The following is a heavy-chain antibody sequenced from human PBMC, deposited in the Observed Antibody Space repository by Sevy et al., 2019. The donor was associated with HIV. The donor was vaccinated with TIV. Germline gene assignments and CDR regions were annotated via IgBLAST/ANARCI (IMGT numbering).Heavy chain of an antibody. CDR2: IYYSWST. D-gene: IGHD2-2*01. Sequence: SETLSLTCTVSGGSVSSGSYYWSWIRQPPGKGLEWIGYIYYSWSTNYNPSLKSRVTISVDTSKNQFSLKLSSVTAADTAVYYCARAIGYCSSTSCYLVNLIWFDPWGQGTLVTVSS. V-gene: IGHV4-61*01. J-gene: IGHJ5*02. CDR3: ARAIGYCSSTSCYLVNLIWFDP. CDR1: GGSVSSGSYY.